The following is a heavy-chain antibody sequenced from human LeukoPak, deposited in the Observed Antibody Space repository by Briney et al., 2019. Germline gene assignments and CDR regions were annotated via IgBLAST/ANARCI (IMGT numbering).Heavy chain of an antibody. V-gene: IGHV3-11*01. J-gene: IGHJ4*02. CDR1: GFTFSDYY. D-gene: IGHD3-22*01. CDR2: ISSSGSTI. Sequence: GGSRRLSCAASGFTFSDYYMSWIRQAPGKGLEWVSYISSSGSTIYYADSVKGRFTISRDNAKNSLYLQMNSLRAEDTAVYYCARDYYDSSGYSDYWGQGTLVTVSS. CDR3: ARDYYDSSGYSDY.